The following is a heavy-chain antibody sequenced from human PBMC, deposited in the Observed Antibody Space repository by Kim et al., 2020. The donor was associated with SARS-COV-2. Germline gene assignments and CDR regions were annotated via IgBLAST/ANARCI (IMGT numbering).Heavy chain of an antibody. D-gene: IGHD3-22*01. J-gene: IGHJ5*02. Sequence: SVKVSCKASGGTFSSYAISWVRQAPGQGLEWMGGIIPIFGTANYAQKFQGRVTITADESTSTAYMELSSLRSEDTAVYYCASIRGPVLFYDRWNWFDPWGQGTLVTVSS. CDR2: IIPIFGTA. V-gene: IGHV1-69*13. CDR3: ASIRGPVLFYDRWNWFDP. CDR1: GGTFSSYA.